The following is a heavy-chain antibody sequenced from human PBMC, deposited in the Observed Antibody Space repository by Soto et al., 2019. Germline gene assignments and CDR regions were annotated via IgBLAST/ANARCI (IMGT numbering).Heavy chain of an antibody. Sequence: KGLEWVGRIKSKTDGGTTDYAAPVKGRFTISRDDSKNTLYLQMNSLKTEDTAVYYCTTDFDYDFWSGYPSNYYYYYMDVWGKGTTVTVSS. V-gene: IGHV3-15*01. CDR2: IKSKTDGGTT. J-gene: IGHJ6*03. D-gene: IGHD3-3*01. CDR3: TTDFDYDFWSGYPSNYYYYYMDV.